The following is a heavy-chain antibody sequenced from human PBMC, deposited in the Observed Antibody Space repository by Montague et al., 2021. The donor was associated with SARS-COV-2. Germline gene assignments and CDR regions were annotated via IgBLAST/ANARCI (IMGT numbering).Heavy chain of an antibody. Sequence: SETLSLTCAVYGGSFSGYNWGWVRQPPGKGLEWIGSIYYSGSTHYNPSLKSRVTISVDTSKNQFSLKLSSVTAADTAVYYCARRGDYGGPRFDYWGQGILVSVSS. J-gene: IGHJ4*02. V-gene: IGHV4-34*01. CDR2: IYYSGST. CDR3: ARRGDYGGPRFDY. CDR1: GGSFSGYN. D-gene: IGHD4-23*01.